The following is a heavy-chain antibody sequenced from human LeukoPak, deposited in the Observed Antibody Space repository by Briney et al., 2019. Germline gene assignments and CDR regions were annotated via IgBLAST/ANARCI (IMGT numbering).Heavy chain of an antibody. J-gene: IGHJ5*02. CDR2: VFYRGST. CDR1: GGSINSTSHY. D-gene: IGHD1-26*01. CDR3: AREYNRIEGPTGWFDP. Sequence: SETLSLTCTVSGGSINSTSHYWGWIRQPPGKGLEWLGSVFYRGSTYYNPSLKSRVTISVDASKNQFSLKLTSVTAAYTAVYYCAREYNRIEGPTGWFDPWGQGTLVSVSS. V-gene: IGHV4-39*07.